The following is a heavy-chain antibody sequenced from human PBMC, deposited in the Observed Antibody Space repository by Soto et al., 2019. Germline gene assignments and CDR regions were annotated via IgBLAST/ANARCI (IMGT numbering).Heavy chain of an antibody. J-gene: IGHJ6*02. CDR3: ARDAGEDWGYYYYGMDV. V-gene: IGHV1-18*01. CDR2: ISAYNGNT. Sequence: SVKVSCKASGYTFTSYGISWVRQAPGQGLEWMGWISAYNGNTNYAQKLQGRVTMTTDTSTSTAYMELRSLRSDDTAVYYCARDAGEDWGYYYYGMDVWGQGTTVTVSS. D-gene: IGHD3-16*01. CDR1: GYTFTSYG.